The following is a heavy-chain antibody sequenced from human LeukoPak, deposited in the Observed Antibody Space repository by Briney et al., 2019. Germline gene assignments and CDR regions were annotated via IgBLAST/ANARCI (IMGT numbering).Heavy chain of an antibody. CDR3: ARDLEGSGSFYRPSYDY. CDR2: ISSSSSTI. CDR1: GFTFSSHS. D-gene: IGHD3-10*01. V-gene: IGHV3-48*01. J-gene: IGHJ4*02. Sequence: GGSLRLSCAASGFTFSSHSMNWVRQAPGKGLEWVSYISSSSSTIYYADSVKGRFTISRDNAKNSLYLQMNSLRAEDTAVYYCARDLEGSGSFYRPSYDYWGQGTLVTVSS.